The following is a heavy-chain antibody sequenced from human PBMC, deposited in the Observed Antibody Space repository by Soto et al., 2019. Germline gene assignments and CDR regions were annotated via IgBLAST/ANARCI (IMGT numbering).Heavy chain of an antibody. D-gene: IGHD1-1*01. J-gene: IGHJ5*01. CDR2: INPNSGGT. CDR3: ARELAKWFDP. CDR1: GYTFTGYY. V-gene: IGHV1-2*02. Sequence: VASVKVSCKASGYTFTGYYTHWERQAPGQGLEWMGWINPNSGGTNYAQKFQGRVTMTRDTSISTAYMELSRLRSDDTAVYYCARELAKWFDPWGQGTLVTFSS.